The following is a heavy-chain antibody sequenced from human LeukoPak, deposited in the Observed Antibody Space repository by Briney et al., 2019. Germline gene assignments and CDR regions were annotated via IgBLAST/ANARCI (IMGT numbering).Heavy chain of an antibody. D-gene: IGHD3-9*01. Sequence: GGSLRLSCAASGFTFSNAWMSWVRQAPGKGPEWVGRIKSKTDGGTTDYAAPVKGRFTISRDDSKNTLYLQMNSLKTEDTAVYYCTTDRERYFDWSSPYYFDYWGQGTLVTVSS. V-gene: IGHV3-15*01. CDR3: TTDRERYFDWSSPYYFDY. CDR2: IKSKTDGGTT. CDR1: GFTFSNAW. J-gene: IGHJ4*02.